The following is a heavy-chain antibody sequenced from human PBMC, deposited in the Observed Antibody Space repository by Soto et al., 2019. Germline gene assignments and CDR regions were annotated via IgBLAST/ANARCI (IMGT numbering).Heavy chain of an antibody. V-gene: IGHV3-23*01. CDR3: AKVLGDYGAFDI. CDR1: GFTFRNYA. CDR2: ISVSGGST. Sequence: EVQLLESGGGLVQPGGSLRLSCAASGFTFRNYAMRGVRQAPGKGLDWVSGISVSGGSTYYADSVKGRFTISRDNSKNTLYLEMDSLRAEDTAVYYCAKVLGDYGAFDIWGQGTMVTVSS. J-gene: IGHJ3*02. D-gene: IGHD4-17*01.